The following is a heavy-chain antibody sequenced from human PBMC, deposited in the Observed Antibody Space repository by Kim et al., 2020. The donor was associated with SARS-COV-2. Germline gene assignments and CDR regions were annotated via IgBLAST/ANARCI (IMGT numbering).Heavy chain of an antibody. CDR1: GFTFSSCA. CDR2: ISYDGSNK. J-gene: IGHJ6*02. Sequence: GGSLRLSCAASGFTFSSCAMHWVRQAPGKGLEWVAVISYDGSNKNYADSVKGRFTISRDNSKNTLYLQMNSLRAEDTALYYCARDAWSRLRGLTYSYYGMDVWGQGTTFTVSS. V-gene: IGHV3-30-3*01. D-gene: IGHD3-10*01. CDR3: ARDAWSRLRGLTYSYYGMDV.